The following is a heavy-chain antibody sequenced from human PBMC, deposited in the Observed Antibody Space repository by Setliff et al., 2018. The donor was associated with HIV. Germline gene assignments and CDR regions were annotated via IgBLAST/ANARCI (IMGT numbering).Heavy chain of an antibody. J-gene: IGHJ4*02. D-gene: IGHD4-17*01. Sequence: ASVKVSCKASGYTFSSYDINWVRQATGQGLEWMGWMNPNSGNTGYAQKSQGRVTMTRNTSISTAYMELSSLRSEDTAVYYCARVRRGSSWTLTTLRTFDYWGQGTLVTVSS. CDR3: ARVRRGSSWTLTTLRTFDY. V-gene: IGHV1-8*02. CDR1: GYTFSSYD. CDR2: MNPNSGNT.